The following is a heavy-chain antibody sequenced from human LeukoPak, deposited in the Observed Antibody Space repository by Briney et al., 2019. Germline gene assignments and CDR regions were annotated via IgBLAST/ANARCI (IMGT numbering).Heavy chain of an antibody. V-gene: IGHV1-69*01. J-gene: IGHJ5*02. CDR3: ASVRKGIAAADP. D-gene: IGHD6-13*01. CDR2: IIPIFGTA. CDR1: GGTFSSYA. Sequence: SVKVPCKASGGTFSSYAISWVRQAPGQGLEWMGGIIPIFGTANYAQKFQGRVTITADESTSTAYMELSSLRSEDTAVYYCASVRKGIAAADPWGQGTLVTVSS.